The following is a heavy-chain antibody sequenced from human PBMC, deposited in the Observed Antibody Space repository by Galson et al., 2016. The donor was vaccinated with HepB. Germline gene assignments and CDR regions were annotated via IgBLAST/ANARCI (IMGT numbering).Heavy chain of an antibody. V-gene: IGHV3-23*01. CDR1: GFTFSMYG. J-gene: IGHJ4*02. CDR2: ISGSRGNT. Sequence: SLRLSCAASGFTFSMYGMSWVRQAPGKGLEWVSSISGSRGNTYYADFVKGRFTIPRDNSKNTVYLQMSSLRVDDTAVYYCAKVGWREYDGYWGQGTLVTVSS. CDR3: AKVGWREYDGY. D-gene: IGHD3-10*01.